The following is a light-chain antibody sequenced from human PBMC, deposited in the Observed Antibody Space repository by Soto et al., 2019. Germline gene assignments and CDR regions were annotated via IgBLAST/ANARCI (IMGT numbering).Light chain of an antibody. CDR3: QQYNSYPWT. V-gene: IGKV1-5*03. CDR2: KAS. CDR1: QSISTW. Sequence: DIQMTQSPSTLSASVGGRVTITCRASQSISTWLAWYQQQPGKAPKLLIYKASSLESGVPSRFSGSGSGTEFTLTVSSLQPDDFATYYCQQYNSYPWTFGQGTKVEIK. J-gene: IGKJ1*01.